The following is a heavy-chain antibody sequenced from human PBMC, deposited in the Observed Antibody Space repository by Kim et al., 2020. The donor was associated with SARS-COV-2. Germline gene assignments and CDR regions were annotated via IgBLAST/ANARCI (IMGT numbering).Heavy chain of an antibody. J-gene: IGHJ4*02. Sequence: TNYAQKLQGRVTMTTDTSTSTAYMELRSLRSDDTAVYYCARSITGTTDDYWGQGTLVTVSS. D-gene: IGHD1-20*01. CDR3: ARSITGTTDDY. CDR2: T. V-gene: IGHV1-18*01.